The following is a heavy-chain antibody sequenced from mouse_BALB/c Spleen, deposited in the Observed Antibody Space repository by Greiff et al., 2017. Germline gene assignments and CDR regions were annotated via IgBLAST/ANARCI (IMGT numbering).Heavy chain of an antibody. CDR1: GFNIKDYY. Sequence: EVQLHQSGAELVRSGASVKLSCTASGFNIKDYYMHWVKQRPEQGLEWIGWIDPENGDTEYAPKFQGKATMTADTSSNTAYLQLSSLTSEDTAVYYCNAQLGRLDYWGQGTTLTVSS. CDR2: IDPENGDT. CDR3: NAQLGRLDY. D-gene: IGHD4-1*02. J-gene: IGHJ2*01. V-gene: IGHV14-4*02.